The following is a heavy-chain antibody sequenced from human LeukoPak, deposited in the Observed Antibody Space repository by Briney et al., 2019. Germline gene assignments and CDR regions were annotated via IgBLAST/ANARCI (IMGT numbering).Heavy chain of an antibody. CDR1: GFTFSSYA. V-gene: IGHV3-23*01. J-gene: IGHJ4*02. CDR2: ISGSGGST. D-gene: IGHD6-19*01. CDR3: AKDPVAGIRNAYYFDY. Sequence: GGSLRLSCAASGFTFSSYAMSWVRQAPEKGLEWVSAISGSGGSTYYADSVKGRFTISRDNSKNTLYLQMNSLRAEDTAVYYCAKDPVAGIRNAYYFDYWGQGTLVTVSS.